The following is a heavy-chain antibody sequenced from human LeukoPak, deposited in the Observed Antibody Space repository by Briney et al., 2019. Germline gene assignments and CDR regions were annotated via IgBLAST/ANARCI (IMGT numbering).Heavy chain of an antibody. V-gene: IGHV3-33*06. Sequence: PGRSLRLSCAASGFTFNIWGMLWFLQAPGEGLEWGAGIWEDESHSYYEDSVEGRFSISRDNSKKTLYLQMNRLRAEDTAVSYCAKSFMELEAYDYYMDVWGKGTTVTVSS. CDR1: GFTFNIWG. D-gene: IGHD1-7*01. CDR3: AKSFMELEAYDYYMDV. J-gene: IGHJ6*03. CDR2: IWEDESHS.